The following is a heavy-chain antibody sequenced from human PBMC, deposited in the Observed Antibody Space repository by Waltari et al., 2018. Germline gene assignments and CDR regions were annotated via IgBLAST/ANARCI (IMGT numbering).Heavy chain of an antibody. CDR1: GGSISSGSYY. J-gene: IGHJ4*02. CDR3: ASDTVTTPPYYFDY. D-gene: IGHD4-17*01. CDR2: IYTSGST. Sequence: QVQLQESGPGLVKPSQTLSLTCTVSGGSISSGSYYWSWIRQPAGKGLEWIGRIYTSGSTNYNPSLKSRVTISVDTSKNQFSLKLSSVTAADTAVYYCASDTVTTPPYYFDYWGQGTLVTVSS. V-gene: IGHV4-61*02.